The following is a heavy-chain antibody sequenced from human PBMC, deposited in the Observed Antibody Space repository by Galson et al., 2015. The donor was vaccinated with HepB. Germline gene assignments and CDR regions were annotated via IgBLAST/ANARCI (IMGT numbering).Heavy chain of an antibody. Sequence: SLRRSCAASGFTFSSYAMNWVRQAQGKGLGWVSDISSSGGSTYYADSVKGRFTISRDNSQNTLYLQMNNLRAEYTAVYYCAKANYSDVWGQGTLVIVSS. V-gene: IGHV3-23*01. CDR3: AKANYSDV. CDR2: ISSSGGST. CDR1: GFTFSSYA. D-gene: IGHD4/OR15-4a*01. J-gene: IGHJ4*02.